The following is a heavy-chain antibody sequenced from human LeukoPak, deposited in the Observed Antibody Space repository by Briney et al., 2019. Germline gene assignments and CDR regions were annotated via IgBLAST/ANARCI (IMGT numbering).Heavy chain of an antibody. CDR2: IYTSGST. Sequence: SETLSLTCTVSGGSISSYYWSWIRQPPGKGLECIGYIYTSGSTNYNPSLKSRVTISVDTSKNQFSLKLSSVTAADTAVYYCARGYSSSFFDYWAREPWSPSPQ. D-gene: IGHD6-6*01. CDR3: ARGYSSSFFDY. CDR1: GGSISSYY. V-gene: IGHV4-4*09. J-gene: IGHJ4*02.